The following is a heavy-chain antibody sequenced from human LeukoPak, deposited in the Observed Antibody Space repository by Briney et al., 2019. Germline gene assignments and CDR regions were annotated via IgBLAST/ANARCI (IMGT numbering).Heavy chain of an antibody. J-gene: IGHJ4*02. D-gene: IGHD1-1*01. CDR3: ARGGTTYDY. Sequence: PSETLSLTCTVSGGSISSRSYYWGWIRQPPGKGLEWIGKISDSGNTYYSPSLRSRFTISIDMSKNQFSLKLSSVTATDTAVYYCARGGTTYDYWGQGTLVTVSS. CDR2: ISDSGNT. V-gene: IGHV4-39*01. CDR1: GGSISSRSYY.